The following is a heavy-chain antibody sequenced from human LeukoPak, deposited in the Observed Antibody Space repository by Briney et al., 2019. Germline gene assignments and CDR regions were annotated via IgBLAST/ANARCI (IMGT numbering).Heavy chain of an antibody. CDR3: AKGDYYGSGSYYTLFDY. CDR1: GITFSNYG. D-gene: IGHD3-10*01. CDR2: ISGGGSSS. J-gene: IGHJ4*02. V-gene: IGHV3-23*01. Sequence: GGSLRLSCAGFGITFSNYGMSWVRQAPGKGLEWVSAISGGGSSSYYADSVKGRFTISRDNSKNMLFLQMNSLRAEDTAVYYCAKGDYYGSGSYYTLFDYWGQGTLVTVSS.